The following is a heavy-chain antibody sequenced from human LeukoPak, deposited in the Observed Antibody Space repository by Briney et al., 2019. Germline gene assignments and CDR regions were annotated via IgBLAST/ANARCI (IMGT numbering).Heavy chain of an antibody. D-gene: IGHD5-24*01. J-gene: IGHJ6*03. V-gene: IGHV4-4*09. CDR3: ARAPTKIYYYMDV. CDR2: ICTSGST. CDR1: GGSISSYY. Sequence: PSETLSLTCTVSGGSISSYYWSWIRQPPGKGLEWIGYICTSGSTNYNPSLKSRVTISVDTSKNQVSLKVSSVTAADTAVYYCARAPTKIYYYMDVWGKGTTVTVSS.